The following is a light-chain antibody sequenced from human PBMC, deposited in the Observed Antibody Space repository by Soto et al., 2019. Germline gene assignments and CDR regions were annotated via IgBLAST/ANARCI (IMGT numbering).Light chain of an antibody. Sequence: QSLLTHPASVSGSPGQSITISCTGTISDVGSYNLVSWYQQHPGKAPKLMIYEGSKRPSGVSNRSSGSKSGNTASLTISGLQAEEEADYYCCSYAGSSTFFYVLGTGTKVTVL. CDR3: CSYAGSSTFFYV. V-gene: IGLV2-23*03. J-gene: IGLJ1*01. CDR2: EGS. CDR1: ISDVGSYNL.